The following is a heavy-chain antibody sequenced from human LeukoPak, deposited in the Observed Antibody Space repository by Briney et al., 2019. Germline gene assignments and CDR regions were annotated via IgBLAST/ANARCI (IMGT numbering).Heavy chain of an antibody. CDR1: GGSISSYY. J-gene: IGHJ4*02. CDR3: ARAARYSGSYYAY. D-gene: IGHD1-26*01. V-gene: IGHV4-59*01. CDR2: IYYSGST. Sequence: PSETLSLTCTVSGGSISSYYWSWIRQPPGKGLEWIGYIYYSGSTNYNPSLKSRVTISVDTSKNQFSLKLSSVTAADTAVYYCARAARYSGSYYAYWGQGTLVTVSS.